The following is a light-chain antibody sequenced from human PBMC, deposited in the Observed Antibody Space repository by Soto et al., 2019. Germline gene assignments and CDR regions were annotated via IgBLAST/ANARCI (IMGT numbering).Light chain of an antibody. CDR1: QSISSY. Sequence: IQMTQSPSSLSASVGDRVTITCRASQSISSYLNWYQQKPGKAPKLLIYDASSLESGVPSRSSGSGSRTEFTLTISSLQPDDFATYYCQQYNSYSPTFGQGTKVDIK. CDR2: DAS. V-gene: IGKV1-5*01. J-gene: IGKJ1*01. CDR3: QQYNSYSPT.